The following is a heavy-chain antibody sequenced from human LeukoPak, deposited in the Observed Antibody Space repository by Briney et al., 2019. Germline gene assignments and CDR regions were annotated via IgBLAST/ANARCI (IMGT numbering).Heavy chain of an antibody. J-gene: IGHJ4*02. V-gene: IGHV3-15*07. CDR1: GFTFGSAW. CDR2: IKSKTDGGTT. CDR3: STTYYYDSSEGY. D-gene: IGHD3-22*01. Sequence: SGGSLRLSCAASGFTFGSAWMNWVRQAPGKGLEWVGRIKSKTDGGTTDYAAPVKGRFTISRDDSKNTLYLQMNSLKTEDTAVYYCSTTYYYDSSEGYWGQGTLVTVSS.